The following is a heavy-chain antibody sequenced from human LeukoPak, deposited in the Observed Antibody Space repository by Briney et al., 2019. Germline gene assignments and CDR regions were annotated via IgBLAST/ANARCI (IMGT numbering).Heavy chain of an antibody. CDR3: ARSGYDSSGYYFEEY. Sequence: GGSLRLSCPASGFTLSSNYMSWVRQAPGKGLEWVSVIYSGGSTYYADSVQGRFTISRDNSKNTLYLQMNSLRAEDTAVYYCARSGYDSSGYYFEEYWGQGTLVTVSS. CDR1: GFTLSSNY. V-gene: IGHV3-53*01. J-gene: IGHJ4*02. D-gene: IGHD3-22*01. CDR2: IYSGGST.